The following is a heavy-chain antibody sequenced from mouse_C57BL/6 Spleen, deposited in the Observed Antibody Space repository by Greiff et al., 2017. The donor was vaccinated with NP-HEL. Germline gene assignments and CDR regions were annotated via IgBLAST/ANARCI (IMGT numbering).Heavy chain of an antibody. Sequence: QVQLQQSGAELMKPGASVKLSCKATGYTFTGYWIEWVKQRPGHGLEWIGEILPGSGSTNYNEKFKGKATFTADTSSNTAYMQLSSLTTEDSAIYYCARAPIYYDYDVGWYFDVWGTGTTVTVSS. V-gene: IGHV1-9*01. J-gene: IGHJ1*03. CDR1: GYTFTGYW. CDR3: ARAPIYYDYDVGWYFDV. D-gene: IGHD2-4*01. CDR2: ILPGSGST.